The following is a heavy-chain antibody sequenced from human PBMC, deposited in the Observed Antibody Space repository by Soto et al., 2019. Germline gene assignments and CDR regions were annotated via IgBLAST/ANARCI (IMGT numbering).Heavy chain of an antibody. D-gene: IGHD6-13*01. J-gene: IGHJ4*02. Sequence: SETLSLTCTVSGGSISSSYWSWIRQPPGKGLEWIGYISYSGSTNYNPSLKSRVTISLDTSKNQFSLKLSSVTAADTALYSWARVLSSRSSPWHFDYWGQGTLVTVSS. CDR2: ISYSGST. V-gene: IGHV4-59*01. CDR3: ARVLSSRSSPWHFDY. CDR1: GGSISSSY.